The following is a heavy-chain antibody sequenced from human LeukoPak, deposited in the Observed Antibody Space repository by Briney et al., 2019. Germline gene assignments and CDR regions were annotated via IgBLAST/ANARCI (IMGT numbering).Heavy chain of an antibody. CDR1: GGSISSYY. CDR3: GRARPLAAAGTRGGEIDY. Sequence: SETLSLTCTVSGGSISSYYWSWIRQPPGKGLEWIGYIYYSGSTNYNPSLKSRVTISVDTSKNQFSLKLSSVTAADTAVYYCGRARPLAAAGTRGGEIDYGGQGTLVTVSS. D-gene: IGHD6-13*01. J-gene: IGHJ4*02. V-gene: IGHV4-59*01. CDR2: IYYSGST.